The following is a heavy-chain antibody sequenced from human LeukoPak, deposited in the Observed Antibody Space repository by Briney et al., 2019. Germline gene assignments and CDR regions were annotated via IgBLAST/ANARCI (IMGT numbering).Heavy chain of an antibody. Sequence: GGSLRLSCAASGFTFSNYGMHWVRQAPGKGLEWVASIRYDGSRQFYADSVKGRFTISRDNSRNTVDVQMNSLRSEDSALYYCAKGGQYDSDSFFDFWGQGTLVTVSS. CDR1: GFTFSNYG. V-gene: IGHV3-30*02. D-gene: IGHD3-22*01. CDR2: IRYDGSRQ. J-gene: IGHJ4*02. CDR3: AKGGQYDSDSFFDF.